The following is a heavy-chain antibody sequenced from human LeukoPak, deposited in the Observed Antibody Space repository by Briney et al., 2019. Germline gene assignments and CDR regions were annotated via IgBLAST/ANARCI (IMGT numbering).Heavy chain of an antibody. V-gene: IGHV4-59*01. J-gene: IGHJ4*02. Sequence: TETLSLTCTVSGGSISSYYWSWIRQPPGKGLEWIGYIYSSGSTDYNPSLKSRVTISVDTSKSQFSLKLSSVTAADTAIYYCARDPSTFYFDYWGQGALVTVSS. D-gene: IGHD3-16*01. CDR1: GGSISSYY. CDR3: ARDPSTFYFDY. CDR2: IYSSGST.